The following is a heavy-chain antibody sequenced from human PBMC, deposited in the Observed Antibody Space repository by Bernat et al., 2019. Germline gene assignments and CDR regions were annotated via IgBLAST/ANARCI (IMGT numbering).Heavy chain of an antibody. J-gene: IGHJ3*02. CDR1: GFTFSSYE. CDR3: ASGGYGDYEMAFDI. V-gene: IGHV3-48*03. Sequence: EVQLVESGGGLVQPGGSLRLSCAASGFTFSSYEMNWVRQAPGKGLEWVSYISSSGSTIYYADSVKGRFTISRDNAKNSLYLQMNSLRAEDTAVYYCASGGYGDYEMAFDIWGQGTIVTVSS. D-gene: IGHD4-17*01. CDR2: ISSSGSTI.